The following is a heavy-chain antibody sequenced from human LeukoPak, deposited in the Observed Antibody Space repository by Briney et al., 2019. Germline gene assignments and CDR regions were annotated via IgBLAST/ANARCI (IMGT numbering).Heavy chain of an antibody. CDR2: IIPIFGTA. CDR3: ARFPEMATIRDCFDP. Sequence: ASVKVSCKASGGTFSSYAISWVRQAPGQGLEWMGGIIPIFGTANYAQKFQGRVTITADESTSTAYMELSSLRSEDTAVYYCARFPEMATIRDCFDPWGQGTLVTVSS. J-gene: IGHJ5*02. CDR1: GGTFSSYA. V-gene: IGHV1-69*01. D-gene: IGHD5-24*01.